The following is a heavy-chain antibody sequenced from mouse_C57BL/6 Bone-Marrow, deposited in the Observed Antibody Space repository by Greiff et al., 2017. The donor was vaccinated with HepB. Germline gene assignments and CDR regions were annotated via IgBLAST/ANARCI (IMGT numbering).Heavy chain of an antibody. D-gene: IGHD1-1*01. V-gene: IGHV3-6*01. CDR3: ARGGGYGSSFDY. J-gene: IGHJ2*01. CDR2: ISYDGSN. CDR1: GYSITSGYY. Sequence: EVQVVESGPGLVKPSQSLSLTCSVTGYSITSGYYWNWIRQFPGNKLEWMGYISYDGSNNYNPSLKNRISITRDTSKNQFFLKLNSVTTEDTATYYCARGGGYGSSFDYWGQGTTLTVSS.